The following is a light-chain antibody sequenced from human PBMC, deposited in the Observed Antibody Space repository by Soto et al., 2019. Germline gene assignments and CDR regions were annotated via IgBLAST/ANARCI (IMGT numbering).Light chain of an antibody. J-gene: IGLJ1*01. Sequence: QSALTQPASVSGSPGQSITISCTGTNGDVGSYDLVSWYQRYPGEAPKLIIYEVNKRPSGISNRFSGSKSGNTASLTISGLQGEDEADYYCSSYTSSSTYVFGTGTKLTVL. CDR2: EVN. V-gene: IGLV2-14*02. CDR3: SSYTSSSTYV. CDR1: NGDVGSYDL.